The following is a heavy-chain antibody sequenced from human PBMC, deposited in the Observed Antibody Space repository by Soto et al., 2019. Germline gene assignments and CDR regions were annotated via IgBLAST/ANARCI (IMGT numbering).Heavy chain of an antibody. D-gene: IGHD2-21*02. CDR1: GFTFSSYA. CDR3: AKVVKGAVVTAPSGY. J-gene: IGHJ4*02. Sequence: PGGSLRLSCAASGFTFSSYAMRWVRQAPGKGLEWVSAISGSGGSTYYADSAKGRFTISRDNSKNTLYLQMNSLRAEDTAVYYCAKVVKGAVVTAPSGYWGQGTLVTVSS. V-gene: IGHV3-23*01. CDR2: ISGSGGST.